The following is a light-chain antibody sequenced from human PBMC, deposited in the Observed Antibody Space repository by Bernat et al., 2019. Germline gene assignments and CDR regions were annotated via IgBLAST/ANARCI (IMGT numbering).Light chain of an antibody. V-gene: IGKV1-27*01. CDR1: QDISNY. J-gene: IGKJ4*01. CDR2: AAS. CDR3: QRYNTAHFT. Sequence: DIQMTQSPSSLSSSVGDRVTITCRASQDISNYVAWSQHKPGKVPKVLIYAASTLQSGVPSRFSGSGSGKELPLTISSLQPEDVATYYCQRYNTAHFTFGGGTKVESK.